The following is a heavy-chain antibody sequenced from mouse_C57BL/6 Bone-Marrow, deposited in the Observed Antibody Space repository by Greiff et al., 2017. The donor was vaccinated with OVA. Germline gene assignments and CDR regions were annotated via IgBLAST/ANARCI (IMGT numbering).Heavy chain of an antibody. D-gene: IGHD1-1*01. Sequence: VQLQQPGAELVKPGASVKLSCKASGYTFTSYWMQWVKQRPGQGLEWIGEIDPSDSYTNYNQKFKGKATLTVDTSSSTAYMQLSSLTSEDSAAYFCARFITTVGCFDDWGQGTTLTVSS. CDR2: IDPSDSYT. CDR1: GYTFTSYW. CDR3: ARFITTVGCFDD. V-gene: IGHV1-50*01. J-gene: IGHJ2*01.